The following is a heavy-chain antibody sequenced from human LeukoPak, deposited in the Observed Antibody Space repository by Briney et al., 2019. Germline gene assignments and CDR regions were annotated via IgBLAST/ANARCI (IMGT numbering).Heavy chain of an antibody. D-gene: IGHD3-22*01. V-gene: IGHV4-38-2*02. CDR2: INHSGST. CDR3: ARCRRRGGYYDSSGLSDY. CDR1: GYSISSGYY. J-gene: IGHJ4*02. Sequence: SETLSLTCTVSGYSISSGYYWSWIRQPPGKGLEWIGEINHSGSTNYNPSLKSRVTISVDTSKNQFSLKLSSVTAADTAVYYCARCRRRGGYYDSSGLSDYWGQGTLVTVSS.